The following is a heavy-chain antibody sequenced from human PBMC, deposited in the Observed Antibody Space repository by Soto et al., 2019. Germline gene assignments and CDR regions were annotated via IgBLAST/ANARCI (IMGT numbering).Heavy chain of an antibody. V-gene: IGHV4-4*02. CDR2: IYHSGST. Sequence: SETLSLTCAVSGGSISRSNWWSWVRQPPGKGLEWIGEIYHSGSTNYNPSLKSRVTISLDKSKNQFSLKLSSVTAADTAVYYCAIVFSGGYNKEFDYRGQGTLVTVSS. J-gene: IGHJ4*02. D-gene: IGHD5-12*01. CDR3: AIVFSGGYNKEFDY. CDR1: GGSISRSNW.